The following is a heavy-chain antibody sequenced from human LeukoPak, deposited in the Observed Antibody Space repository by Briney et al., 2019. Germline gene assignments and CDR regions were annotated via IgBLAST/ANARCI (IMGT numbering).Heavy chain of an antibody. Sequence: SETLSLTCTVSGGSISSYYWSWIRQPPGKGLEWIGYIYTSGSTNYNPSLKSRVTMSVDTSKNQFSLKLSSVTAADTAVYYCARDRGSYPDYWGQGTLVTVSS. D-gene: IGHD1-26*01. J-gene: IGHJ4*02. V-gene: IGHV4-4*08. CDR3: ARDRGSYPDY. CDR1: GGSISSYY. CDR2: IYTSGST.